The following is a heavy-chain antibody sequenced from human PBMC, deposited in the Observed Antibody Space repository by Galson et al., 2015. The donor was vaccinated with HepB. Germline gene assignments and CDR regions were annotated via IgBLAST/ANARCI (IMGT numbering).Heavy chain of an antibody. V-gene: IGHV1-69*13. J-gene: IGHJ6*02. CDR1: GGTFSSYA. CDR3: ARDGNYYGSGSEDV. Sequence: SVKVSCKASGGTFSSYAISWVRQAPGQGLEWMGGIIPIFGTANYAQKFQGRVTITADESMSTAYMELSSLRSEDTAVYYCARDGNYYGSGSEDVWGQGTTVTVSS. D-gene: IGHD3-10*01. CDR2: IIPIFGTA.